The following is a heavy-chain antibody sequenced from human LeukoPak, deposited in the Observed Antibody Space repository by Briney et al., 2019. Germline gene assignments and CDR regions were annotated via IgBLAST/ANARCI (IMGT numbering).Heavy chain of an antibody. D-gene: IGHD1-26*01. CDR2: IIPILGIA. CDR3: ASGGIVGATYGYYFDY. CDR1: GGTFSSYA. V-gene: IGHV1-69*04. J-gene: IGHJ4*02. Sequence: GASVKVSCKASGGTFSSYAISWVRQAPGQGPEWMGRIIPILGIANYAQKFQGRVTITADKSTSTAYVELSSLRSEDTAVYYCASGGIVGATYGYYFDYWGQGTLVTVSS.